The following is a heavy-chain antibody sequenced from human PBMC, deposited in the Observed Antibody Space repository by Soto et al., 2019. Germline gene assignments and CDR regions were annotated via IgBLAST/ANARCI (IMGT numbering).Heavy chain of an antibody. D-gene: IGHD6-19*01. CDR3: ARDRVSGCPYLCDC. J-gene: IGHJ4*02. CDR2: IIAIHGIA. CDR1: GGTFSSYT. Sequence: QVQLVQSGAEVKKPGSSVKVSCKASGGTFSSYTISWVRQAPGQGLEWMGRIIAIHGIANYAQKFQGRVTITTDKSTSTAYMELSSLNAEDTAVDYCARDRVSGCPYLCDCWGQGTLVTVSS. V-gene: IGHV1-69*02.